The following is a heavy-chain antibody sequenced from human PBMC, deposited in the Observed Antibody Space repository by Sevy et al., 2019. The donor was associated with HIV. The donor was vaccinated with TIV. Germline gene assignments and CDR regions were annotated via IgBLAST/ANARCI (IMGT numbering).Heavy chain of an antibody. CDR2: INAGNGNT. D-gene: IGHD3-9*01. V-gene: IGHV1-3*01. CDR3: ARGNYDILTGYFNFDY. CDR1: GYTFTSYA. Sequence: ASVKVSCKASGYTFTSYAMHWVRQAPGQRLEWMGWINAGNGNTKYSQKFQGRVTITRATSASTAYMELSSLRSEDTAVYYCARGNYDILTGYFNFDYWGQGTLVTVSS. J-gene: IGHJ4*02.